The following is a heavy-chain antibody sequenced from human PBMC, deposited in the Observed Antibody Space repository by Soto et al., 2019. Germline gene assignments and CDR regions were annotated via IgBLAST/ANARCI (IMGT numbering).Heavy chain of an antibody. D-gene: IGHD2-15*01. CDR2: ISGSGGST. J-gene: IGHJ4*02. CDR1: GFTFSSYA. CDR3: AKDVGYCSGGSCYSGVSDY. V-gene: IGHV3-23*01. Sequence: EVQLLESGGGLVQPGGSLRLSCAASGFTFSSYAMSWVRQAPGKGLEWVSTISGSGGSTHYADSVKGRFTISRDNSKKILYLQMNRLRAEDTAVYYCAKDVGYCSGGSCYSGVSDYWGQGTLVTVSP.